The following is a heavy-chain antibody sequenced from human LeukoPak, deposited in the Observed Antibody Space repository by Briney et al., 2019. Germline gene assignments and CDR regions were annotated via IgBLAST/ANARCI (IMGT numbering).Heavy chain of an antibody. CDR2: ISSSSYI. CDR1: GFTFSSYS. D-gene: IGHD3-10*01. Sequence: GGSLRLSCAASGFTFSSYSMNWARQAPGKGLEWVSSISSSSYIYYGDSVKGRFTISRDNAKNSLYLQMNSLRAEDTAVYYCAGDAAPVRGVTNFDYWGQGTLVTVSS. CDR3: AGDAAPVRGVTNFDY. J-gene: IGHJ4*02. V-gene: IGHV3-21*01.